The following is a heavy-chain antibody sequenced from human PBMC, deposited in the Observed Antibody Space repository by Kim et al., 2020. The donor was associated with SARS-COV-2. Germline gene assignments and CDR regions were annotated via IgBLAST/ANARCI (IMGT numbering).Heavy chain of an antibody. V-gene: IGHV4-34*01. Sequence: SETLSLTCAVYGGSFSGYYWSWIRQPPGKGLEWIGEINHSGSTNYNPSLKSRVTISVDTSKNQFSLKLSSVTAADTAVYYCARQRVRGVITVDSMDVWGQGTTVTVSS. J-gene: IGHJ6*02. D-gene: IGHD3-10*01. CDR2: INHSGST. CDR3: ARQRVRGVITVDSMDV. CDR1: GGSFSGYY.